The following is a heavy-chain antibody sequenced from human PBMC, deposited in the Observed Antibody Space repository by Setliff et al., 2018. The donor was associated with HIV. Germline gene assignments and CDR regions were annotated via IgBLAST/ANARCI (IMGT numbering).Heavy chain of an antibody. Sequence: GESLKISCQGSGYIFTGYWVGWVRQMAGKGLEWMGMIHPVDSDVRYSPSFEGQVTISADKSTSTAYLQWTGLKASDTAMYYCARIGDTSGYYFYIFDLWGHGTIVTVS. D-gene: IGHD3-22*01. CDR2: IHPVDSDV. CDR1: GYIFTGYW. J-gene: IGHJ3*01. CDR3: ARIGDTSGYYFYIFDL. V-gene: IGHV5-51*01.